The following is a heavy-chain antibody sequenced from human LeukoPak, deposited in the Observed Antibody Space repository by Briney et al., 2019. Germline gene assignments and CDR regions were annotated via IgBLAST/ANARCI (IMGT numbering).Heavy chain of an antibody. CDR1: GYTFTRYD. CDR2: MNPNSGNT. V-gene: IGHV1-8*01. D-gene: IGHD3-10*01. J-gene: IGHJ6*02. Sequence: ASVKVSCKASGYTFTRYDINWVRQATGQGLEWMGWMNPNSGNTGYAQKFQGRVTMTRNTSISTAYMELSSLRSEDTAVYYCARTMVRGVISAYDYGMDVWGQGTTVTVSS. CDR3: ARTMVRGVISAYDYGMDV.